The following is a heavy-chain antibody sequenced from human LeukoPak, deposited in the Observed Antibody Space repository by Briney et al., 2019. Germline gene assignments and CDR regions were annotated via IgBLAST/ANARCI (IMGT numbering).Heavy chain of an antibody. J-gene: IGHJ4*02. CDR2: ISSSGSTI. Sequence: PGVTVRLSCAASVFTYSSYEMMWVPQAPGKGWVGGSYISSSGSTIYYADSVKGRFTISRDNAKNSLYLQMNSLRAEDTAVYYCARDFPRSGRWGQGTLVTVSS. CDR3: ARDFPRSGR. V-gene: IGHV3-48*03. CDR1: VFTYSSYE.